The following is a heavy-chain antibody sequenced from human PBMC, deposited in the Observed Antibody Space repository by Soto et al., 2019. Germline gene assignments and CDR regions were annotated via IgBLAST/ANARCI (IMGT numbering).Heavy chain of an antibody. D-gene: IGHD1-26*01. CDR2: ISQDGSEK. CDR3: AGGVGDAF. V-gene: IGHV3-7*04. CDR1: ESTVSRDW. Sequence: EVHLVESGGGLVQTGGSLRLSCAIFESTVSRDWMNWVRQAPGKGMEWVAHISQDGSEKYYVDSVTGRFTISRDNAKKSLYLQMNRLRPADTSMYYCAGGVGDAFWGQGTLVTVSS. J-gene: IGHJ4*02.